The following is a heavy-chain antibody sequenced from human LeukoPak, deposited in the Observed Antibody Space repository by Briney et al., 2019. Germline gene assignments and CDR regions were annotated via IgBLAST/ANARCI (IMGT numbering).Heavy chain of an antibody. V-gene: IGHV3-23*01. CDR2: ISGSGGST. Sequence: PGGSLRLSCAASGFTVSSNYMSWVRQAPGKGLEWVSAISGSGGSTYYADSVKGRFTISRDNSKNTLYLQMNSLRAEDTAVYYCAKVSDIVVVVAATGHGSEIDYWGQGTLVTVSS. J-gene: IGHJ4*02. D-gene: IGHD2-15*01. CDR3: AKVSDIVVVVAATGHGSEIDY. CDR1: GFTVSSNY.